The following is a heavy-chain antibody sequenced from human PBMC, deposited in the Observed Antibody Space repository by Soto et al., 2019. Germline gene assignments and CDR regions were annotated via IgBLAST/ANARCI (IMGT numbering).Heavy chain of an antibody. D-gene: IGHD4-17*01. Sequence: SETLSLTCTVSGGSISSYYWSWIRQPPGKGLEWIGYIYYSGSTNYNPSLKSRVTVSVDTSKNQFSLKLSSVTAADTAVYYCARLPPSTATFDYWGQGTLVTVSS. V-gene: IGHV4-59*08. CDR1: GGSISSYY. CDR2: IYYSGST. CDR3: ARLPPSTATFDY. J-gene: IGHJ4*02.